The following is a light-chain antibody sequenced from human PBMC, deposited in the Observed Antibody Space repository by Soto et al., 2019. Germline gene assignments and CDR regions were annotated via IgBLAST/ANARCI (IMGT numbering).Light chain of an antibody. Sequence: IQMAQSPSSVXASVGARVRLTCRASPSIVSSFNWYQQQPRKAPXXXIYAASSWQSGVPSRFSGSGSATDFTRTISSLQPEDFATYYRQQSYSTPLTVGGGTKVDIK. V-gene: IGKV1-39*01. CDR3: QQSYSTPLT. CDR1: PSIVSS. J-gene: IGKJ4*01. CDR2: AAS.